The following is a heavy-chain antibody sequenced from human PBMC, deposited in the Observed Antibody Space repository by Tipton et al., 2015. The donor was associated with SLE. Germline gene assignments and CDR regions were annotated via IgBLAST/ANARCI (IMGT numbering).Heavy chain of an antibody. Sequence: SLRLSCAASGFTFSNYVMSWVRQAPGKGLEWVSGISGNDGSTFYADSVEGRFTISRDNSKSTLYLQMNSLKTEDTAVYYCTRSSGWYDYWGQGTLVTVSS. CDR3: TRSSGWYDY. V-gene: IGHV3-23*01. J-gene: IGHJ4*02. D-gene: IGHD6-19*01. CDR2: ISGNDGST. CDR1: GFTFSNYV.